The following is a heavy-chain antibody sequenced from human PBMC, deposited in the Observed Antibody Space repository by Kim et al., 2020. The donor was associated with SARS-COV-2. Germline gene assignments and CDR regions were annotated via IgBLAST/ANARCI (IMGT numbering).Heavy chain of an antibody. J-gene: IGHJ4*02. D-gene: IGHD3-3*01. CDR3: ARARPPHHDFWSGKWFDY. CDR2: MNPNSGNT. V-gene: IGHV1-8*01. Sequence: ASVKVSCKASGYTFTSYDINWVRQATGQGLEWMGWMNPNSGNTGYAQKFQGRVTMTRNTSISTAYMELSSLRSEDTAVYYCARARPPHHDFWSGKWFDYWGQGTLVTVSS. CDR1: GYTFTSYD.